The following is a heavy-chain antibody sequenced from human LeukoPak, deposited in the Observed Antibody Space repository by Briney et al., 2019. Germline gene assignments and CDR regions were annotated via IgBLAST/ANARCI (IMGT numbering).Heavy chain of an antibody. J-gene: IGHJ4*02. Sequence: SETLSLTCTVSGGSISSYYWSWIRQPAGKGLEWIGRIYTSGSTNYNPSLKSRVTISVDTSKNQFSLKLSSVTAADTAVYYCAGQRITMVRAKGYYFDYWGQGTLVTVSS. CDR2: IYTSGST. CDR1: GGSISSYY. V-gene: IGHV4-4*07. D-gene: IGHD3-10*01. CDR3: AGQRITMVRAKGYYFDY.